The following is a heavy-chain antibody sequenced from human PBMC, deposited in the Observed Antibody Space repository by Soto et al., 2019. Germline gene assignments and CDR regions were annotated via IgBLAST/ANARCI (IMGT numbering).Heavy chain of an antibody. J-gene: IGHJ6*03. D-gene: IGHD3-3*01. CDR2: ISGSGGST. CDR1: GFTFSSYA. Sequence: GGSLRLSCAASGFTFSSYAMSWVRQAPGKGLEWVSAISGSGGSTYYANSVKGRFTISRDNSKNTLYLQMNSLRAEDTAVYYCAKVGLRFLEWLHSYYMDVWGKGTTVTVSS. CDR3: AKVGLRFLEWLHSYYMDV. V-gene: IGHV3-23*01.